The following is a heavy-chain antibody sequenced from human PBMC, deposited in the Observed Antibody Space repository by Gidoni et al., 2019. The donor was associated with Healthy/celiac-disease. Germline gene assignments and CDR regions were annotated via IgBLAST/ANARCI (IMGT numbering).Heavy chain of an antibody. D-gene: IGHD1-20*01. V-gene: IGHV3-30*18. CDR3: AKDLADNSQPQYYYYYYGMDV. CDR1: GFTFSSYG. J-gene: IGHJ6*02. CDR2: ISYDGSNK. Sequence: QVQLVESGGGVVQPGRSLRLSCAASGFTFSSYGMHWVRQAPGKGLEWVAVISYDGSNKYYADSVKGRFTISRDNSKNTLYLQMNSLRAEDTAVYYCAKDLADNSQPQYYYYYYGMDVWGQGTTVTVSS.